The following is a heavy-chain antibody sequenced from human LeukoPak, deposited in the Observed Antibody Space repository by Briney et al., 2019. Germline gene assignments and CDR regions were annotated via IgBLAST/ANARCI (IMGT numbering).Heavy chain of an antibody. V-gene: IGHV1-8*01. CDR1: GYTFTSYD. J-gene: IGHJ4*02. CDR3: ARGGPRWLQLKPFDY. Sequence: GASVKVSFKASGYTFTSYDINWVRQATGQGLEWMGWMNPNSGNTGYAQKFQGRVTMTRNTSISTACMELSSLRSEDTAVYYCARGGPRWLQLKPFDYWGQGTLVTVSS. CDR2: MNPNSGNT. D-gene: IGHD5-24*01.